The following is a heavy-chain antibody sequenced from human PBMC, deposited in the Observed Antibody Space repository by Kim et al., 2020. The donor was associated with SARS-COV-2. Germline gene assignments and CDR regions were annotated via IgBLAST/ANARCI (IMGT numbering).Heavy chain of an antibody. CDR1: GGSISSGGYY. D-gene: IGHD6-13*01. CDR3: ARDHVPSSWYRGSLEGIEGFDP. J-gene: IGHJ5*02. CDR2: IYYSGST. Sequence: SETLSLTCTVSGGSISSGGYYWSWIRQHPGKGLEWIGYIYYSGSTYYNPSLKSRVTISVDTSKNQFSLKLSSVTAADTAVYYCARDHVPSSWYRGSLEGIEGFDPWGQGTLVTVSS. V-gene: IGHV4-31*03.